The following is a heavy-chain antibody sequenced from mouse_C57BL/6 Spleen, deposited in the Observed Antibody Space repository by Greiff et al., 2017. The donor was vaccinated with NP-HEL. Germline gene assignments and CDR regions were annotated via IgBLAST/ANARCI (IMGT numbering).Heavy chain of an antibody. D-gene: IGHD2-3*01. V-gene: IGHV3-1*01. CDR1: GYSITSGYD. J-gene: IGHJ4*01. Sequence: EVQLQESGPGMVKPSQSLSLTCTVTGYSITSGYDWHWIRHFPGNKLEWMGYISYSGSTNYNPSLKSRISITHDTSKNHFFLTLNSVTTEDTATYYCARGDGYYYAMDYWGQGTSVTVSS. CDR3: ARGDGYYYAMDY. CDR2: ISYSGST.